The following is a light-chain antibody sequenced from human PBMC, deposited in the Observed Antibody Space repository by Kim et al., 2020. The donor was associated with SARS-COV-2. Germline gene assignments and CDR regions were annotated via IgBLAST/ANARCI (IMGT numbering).Light chain of an antibody. Sequence: ASVGDRVTITCRASQNILTYLNWFQQTPGKAPKRLIYAASSLQSGVPSRFGGSGSGTDFTLTISSLQPEDVATYYCQQSYSTPPYTFGQGTKLEI. CDR2: AAS. CDR3: QQSYSTPPYT. J-gene: IGKJ2*01. CDR1: QNILTY. V-gene: IGKV1-39*01.